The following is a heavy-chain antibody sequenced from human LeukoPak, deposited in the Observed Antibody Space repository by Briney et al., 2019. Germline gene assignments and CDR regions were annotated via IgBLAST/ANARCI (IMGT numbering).Heavy chain of an antibody. CDR1: GFNFRDYA. Sequence: GGSLRLSCAAAGFNFRDYAMGWVRQAPGRGLEWVSSTSATGGTRHYSDSVKGRFSISRDNSENTLFLQMNSLSAEDTAVYYCASLTTVVTPDRNWFDPWGQGTLVTVSS. J-gene: IGHJ5*02. CDR3: ASLTTVVTPDRNWFDP. D-gene: IGHD4-23*01. CDR2: TSATGGTR. V-gene: IGHV3-23*01.